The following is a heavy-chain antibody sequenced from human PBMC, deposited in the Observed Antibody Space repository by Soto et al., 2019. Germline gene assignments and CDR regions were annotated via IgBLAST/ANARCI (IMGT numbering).Heavy chain of an antibody. CDR2: IYYSGYT. CDR1: GGSISSSSYY. V-gene: IGHV4-39*01. J-gene: IGHJ6*02. D-gene: IGHD3-16*01. Sequence: PSETLSLTCTVSGGSISSSSYYWGWIRQPPGKGLEWIGSIYYSGYTYYNPSLKSRVTISVDTSKNQFSLKLSSVTAADTAVYYCARHNRPLYVGYYYDMDVWGQGTTVTVS. CDR3: ARHNRPLYVGYYYDMDV.